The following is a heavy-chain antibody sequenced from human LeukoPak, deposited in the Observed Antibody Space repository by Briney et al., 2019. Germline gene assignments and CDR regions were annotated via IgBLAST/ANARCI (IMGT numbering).Heavy chain of an antibody. D-gene: IGHD3-10*01. V-gene: IGHV3-23*01. J-gene: IGHJ3*02. CDR3: AKDNVRGAIGHAFDI. CDR1: GFTFSSYA. Sequence: GGSLRLSCAASGFTFSSYAMTWVRQAPGKGLEWDSALSGSGGSTYYADSVKGRFTIYRDNSKNTLYLQMNSLRAEDTAVYYCAKDNVRGAIGHAFDIWGQGTMVTVSS. CDR2: LSGSGGST.